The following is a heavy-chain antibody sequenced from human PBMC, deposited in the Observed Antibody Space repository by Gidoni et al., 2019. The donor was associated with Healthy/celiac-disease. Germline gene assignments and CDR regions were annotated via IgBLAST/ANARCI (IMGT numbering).Heavy chain of an antibody. CDR1: GFPFSNAW. CDR2: IKSKTDGGTT. Sequence: EVQLVASGGGFVKPGGSLRLSCAASGFPFSNAWMSWVRQAPGKGLEWVGRIKSKTDGGTTDYAAPVKGRFPISRDDSKNTLYLQMNSLRTDDTAVYYCTTVGTRGGLDVWGQGTTVTVSS. D-gene: IGHD3-10*01. V-gene: IGHV3-15*01. J-gene: IGHJ6*02. CDR3: TTVGTRGGLDV.